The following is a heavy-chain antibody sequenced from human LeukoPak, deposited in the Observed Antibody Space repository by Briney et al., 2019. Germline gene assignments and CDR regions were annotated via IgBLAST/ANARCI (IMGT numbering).Heavy chain of an antibody. CDR1: GGSISSSSYY. Sequence: SETLSLTCTVSGGSISSSSYYWGWIRQPPGKGLEWIGSIYYSGSTYYNPSLKSRVTISADTSKNQFSLKLSSVTAADTAVYYCARHPLAQLLYYWFDPWGQGTLVTVSS. V-gene: IGHV4-39*01. J-gene: IGHJ5*02. D-gene: IGHD2-2*02. CDR3: ARHPLAQLLYYWFDP. CDR2: IYYSGST.